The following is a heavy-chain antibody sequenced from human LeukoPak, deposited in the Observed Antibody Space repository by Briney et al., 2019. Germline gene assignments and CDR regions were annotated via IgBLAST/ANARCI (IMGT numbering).Heavy chain of an antibody. CDR2: IIPIFGTA. J-gene: IGHJ6*03. CDR3: ARGSTIFGVARNYYMDV. CDR1: GGTFSSYA. V-gene: IGHV1-69*05. D-gene: IGHD3-3*01. Sequence: SVKVSCKASGGTFSSYAISWVRQAPGQGLEWMGGIIPIFGTANYAQKFQGRVTITTDESTSTAYMELSSLRSEDTAVYYCARGSTIFGVARNYYMDVWGKGTTVTVSS.